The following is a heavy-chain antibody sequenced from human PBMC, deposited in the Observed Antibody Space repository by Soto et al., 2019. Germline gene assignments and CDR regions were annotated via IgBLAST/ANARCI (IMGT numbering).Heavy chain of an antibody. CDR1: GYTFTSYY. CDR2: INPSGGST. CDR3: ASTSLGSYSSGWSQFDF. Sequence: QVQLVQSGAEVKKPGASVKVSCKASGYTFTSYYMHWVRQAPGQGLEWMGIINPSGGSTSYAQKFQGRVTKTRDTSTSTVYMELSSLRSEDTAVYYCASTSLGSYSSGWSQFDFWRQGTLVTVSS. V-gene: IGHV1-46*03. D-gene: IGHD6-19*01. J-gene: IGHJ4*02.